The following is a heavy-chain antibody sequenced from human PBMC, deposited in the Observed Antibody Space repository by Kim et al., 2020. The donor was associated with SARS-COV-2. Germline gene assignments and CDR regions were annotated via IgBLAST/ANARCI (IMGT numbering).Heavy chain of an antibody. V-gene: IGHV3-21*01. CDR3: ARERGWYRYFDL. D-gene: IGHD6-19*01. CDR1: GFTFSSYS. Sequence: GGSLRLSCAASGFTFSSYSMNWVRQAPGKGLEWVSSISSSSSYIYYADSVKGRFTISRDNAKNSLYLQMNSLRAEDTAVYCCARERGWYRYFDLWGRGTLFTVSS. CDR2: ISSSSSYI. J-gene: IGHJ2*01.